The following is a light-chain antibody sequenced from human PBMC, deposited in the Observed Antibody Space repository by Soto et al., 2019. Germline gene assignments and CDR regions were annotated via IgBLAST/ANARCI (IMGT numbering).Light chain of an antibody. V-gene: IGKV1-9*01. CDR1: QGIDTS. CDR3: QQLHGYPIT. J-gene: IGKJ5*01. Sequence: ILLTLYPSSLSSSEGDRVTITCRASQGIDTSLAWYQQKPGKAPKLLIYAASNFQSGVPSRFSGSGSGTHFTLTISSLQPEDFATYYCQQLHGYPITFGQGTRLEIK. CDR2: AAS.